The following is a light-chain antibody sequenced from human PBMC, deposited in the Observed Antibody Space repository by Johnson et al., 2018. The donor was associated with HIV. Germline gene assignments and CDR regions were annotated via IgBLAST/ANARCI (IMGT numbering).Light chain of an antibody. CDR2: RNN. V-gene: IGLV1-44*01. CDR1: SSNIGSNT. J-gene: IGLJ1*01. CDR3: AAWDDSLNGYV. Sequence: QSVLTQAPSASGTPGQRVTISCSGSSSNIGSNTVNWYQQLPGTAPKLLIYRNNQRPSGVPDRFSGSKSGTSASLAISGLQAEAEADYYCAAWDDSLNGYVFGTVTKVTV.